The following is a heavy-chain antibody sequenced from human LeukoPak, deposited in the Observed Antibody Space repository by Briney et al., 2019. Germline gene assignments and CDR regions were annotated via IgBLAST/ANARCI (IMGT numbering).Heavy chain of an antibody. Sequence: GGSLRLSCAASGFTFSSYGMHWVRQAPGKGLEWVAVISYDGSNKYYADSVKGRFTISRDNSKNTLYLQMNSLRAEDTAVYYCAKDRSWELDIWGQGTMVTVSS. V-gene: IGHV3-30*18. D-gene: IGHD1-26*01. CDR3: AKDRSWELDI. CDR1: GFTFSSYG. CDR2: ISYDGSNK. J-gene: IGHJ3*02.